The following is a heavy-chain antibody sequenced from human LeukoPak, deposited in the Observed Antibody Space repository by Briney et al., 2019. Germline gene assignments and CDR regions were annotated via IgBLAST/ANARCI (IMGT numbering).Heavy chain of an antibody. D-gene: IGHD3/OR15-3a*01. Sequence: SETLSLTCTVSGGSISSYYWSWIRQPPGKGLEWIGSMYYTGNTYYNASLKSRVTISIDTSKNQISLRLTSVTATDTAMYYCARQTGSGLFTLPGGQGTLVTVSS. CDR3: ARQTGSGLFTLP. CDR2: MYYTGNT. V-gene: IGHV4-59*04. J-gene: IGHJ4*02. CDR1: GGSISSYY.